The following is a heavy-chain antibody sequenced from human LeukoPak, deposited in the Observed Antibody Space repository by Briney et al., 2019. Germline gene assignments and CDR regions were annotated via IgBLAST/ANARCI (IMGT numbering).Heavy chain of an antibody. CDR2: INHSGST. CDR1: GGSISSYY. V-gene: IGHV4-34*01. J-gene: IGHJ6*02. Sequence: PSETLSLTCTVSGGSISSYYWSWIRQPPGKGLEWIGEINHSGSTNYNPSLKSRVTISVDTSKNQFSLKLSSVTAADCASGLWYYYGMDVWGQGTTVTVSS. CDR3: YYYGMDV. D-gene: IGHD4/OR15-4a*01.